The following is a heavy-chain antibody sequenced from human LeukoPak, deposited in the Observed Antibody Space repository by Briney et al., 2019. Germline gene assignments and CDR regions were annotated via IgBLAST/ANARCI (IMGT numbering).Heavy chain of an antibody. V-gene: IGHV3-33*01. CDR1: GFIFSSSG. D-gene: IGHD6-19*01. J-gene: IGHJ4*02. CDR2: IWYDGSNK. Sequence: PGGSLRLSCAASGFIFSSSGMHWVRQTPGKGLEWVGIIWYDGSNKYYADSVKGRFTISRDNAKNTVYLQMNSLRVEDTAVYYCAREQGTSGGWPAVGRMGYFDYWGQGTLVTVSS. CDR3: AREQGTSGGWPAVGRMGYFDY.